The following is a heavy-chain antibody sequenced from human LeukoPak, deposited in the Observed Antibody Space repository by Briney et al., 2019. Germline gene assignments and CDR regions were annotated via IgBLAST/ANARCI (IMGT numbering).Heavy chain of an antibody. CDR1: GISFSSHG. CDR3: ARARNDYDSNGFSFLDY. J-gene: IGHJ4*02. CDR2: IWHDGSNI. V-gene: IGHV3-33*01. Sequence: PGGSLRLSCAASGISFSSHGLHWVRQAPGKGLEWVAVIWHDGSNIYYADSVKGRFTISRDNSKNKLYLQMNSLRAEDTALYYCARARNDYDSNGFSFLDYWGQGTLVTVSS. D-gene: IGHD3-22*01.